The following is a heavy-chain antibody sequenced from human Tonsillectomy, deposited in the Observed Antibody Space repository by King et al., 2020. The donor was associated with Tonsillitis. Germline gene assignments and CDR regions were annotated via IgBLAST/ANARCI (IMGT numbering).Heavy chain of an antibody. CDR3: TRDQGFG. Sequence: VQLVESGGGLVEPGGSLRLSCAASGFTFSNYWMHWVRQAPGKGLVWVSRIKYVGTSTTYADSVKGRFTISRDNAKSTLYLQLNSLRTDDTAVYYCTRDQGFGWGQGTLVTVSS. J-gene: IGHJ4*02. CDR2: IKYVGTST. D-gene: IGHD3-16*01. CDR1: GFTFSNYW. V-gene: IGHV3-74*01.